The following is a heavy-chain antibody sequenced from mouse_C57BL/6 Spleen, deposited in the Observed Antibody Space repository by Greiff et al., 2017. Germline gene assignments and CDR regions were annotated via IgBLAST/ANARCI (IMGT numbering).Heavy chain of an antibody. CDR1: GYTFPSYW. V-gene: IGHV1-72*01. D-gene: IGHD1-1*01. CDR3: AFITTVVSEDY. Sequence: VQLQQPGAELVKPGASVKLSCKASGYTFPSYWLHWVKQRPGRGLEWIGRSDPNSGGTKYNETFKSKATLTVYQPSSTAYIQRSSLTSEDSAVYYCAFITTVVSEDYWGQGTTLTVSS. CDR2: SDPNSGGT. J-gene: IGHJ2*01.